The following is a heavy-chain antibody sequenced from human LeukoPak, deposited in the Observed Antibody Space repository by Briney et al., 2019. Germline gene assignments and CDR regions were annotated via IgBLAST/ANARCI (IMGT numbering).Heavy chain of an antibody. CDR2: ISAYNGNT. D-gene: IGHD4-11*01. V-gene: IGHV1-18*01. CDR3: ARDLTSRSTVTTSSRARPSWFDP. J-gene: IGHJ5*02. CDR1: GYTFTSYG. Sequence: ASVEVSCKASGYTFTSYGISWVRQAPGQGLEWMGWISAYNGNTNYAQKLQGRVTMTTDTSTSTAYMELRSLRSDDTAVYYCARDLTSRSTVTTSSRARPSWFDPWGQGTLVTVSS.